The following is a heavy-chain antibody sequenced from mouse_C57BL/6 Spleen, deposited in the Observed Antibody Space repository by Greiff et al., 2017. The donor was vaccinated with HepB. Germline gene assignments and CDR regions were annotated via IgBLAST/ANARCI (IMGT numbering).Heavy chain of an antibody. V-gene: IGHV1-4*01. J-gene: IGHJ4*01. CDR3: AREDYSYYYAMDY. CDR1: GYTFTSYT. CDR2: INPSSGYT. D-gene: IGHD1-1*01. Sequence: QVHVKQSGAELARPGASVKMSCKASGYTFTSYTMHWVKQRPGQGLEWIGYINPSSGYTKYNQKFKDKATLTADKSSSTAYMQLSSLTSEDSAVYYCAREDYSYYYAMDYWGQGTSVTVSS.